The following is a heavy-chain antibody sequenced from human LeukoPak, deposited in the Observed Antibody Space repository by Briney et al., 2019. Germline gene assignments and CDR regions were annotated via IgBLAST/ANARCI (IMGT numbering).Heavy chain of an antibody. CDR1: GGSINSYY. D-gene: IGHD3-16*01. CDR3: ARSPHRLIGHWFDP. V-gene: IGHV4-4*07. Sequence: SETLSLTCTVSGGSINSYYWSWIRQPAGKGLEWIGRIFSSGNTIYNPSLQSRVTMSVDTSKNQFSLRLDSVTAADTAVYYCARSPHRLIGHWFDPWGQGTLVTVSS. J-gene: IGHJ5*02. CDR2: IFSSGNT.